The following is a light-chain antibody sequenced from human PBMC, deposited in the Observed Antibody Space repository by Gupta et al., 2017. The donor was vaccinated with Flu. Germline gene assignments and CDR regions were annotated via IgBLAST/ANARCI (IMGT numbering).Light chain of an antibody. V-gene: IGKV1-12*01. J-gene: IGKJ4*01. CDR1: QDISKW. Sequence: DIQMPQSPSSVSASVGDRVTITCRASQDISKWLAWYQQRPGKAPKLLISAASSLPSGVPSRFSGSGSGTDFALTISSLQPEDFATYYCQQTNTVPLTFGGGTTVEI. CDR3: QQTNTVPLT. CDR2: AAS.